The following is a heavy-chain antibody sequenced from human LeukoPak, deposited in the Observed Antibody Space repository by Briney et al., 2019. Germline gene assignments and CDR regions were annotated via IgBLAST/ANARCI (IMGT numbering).Heavy chain of an antibody. D-gene: IGHD3-22*01. CDR2: ISSDSSYI. Sequence: PGGSLRLSCAASGFTFSTYNMNWVRQAPGKGLEWVSSISSDSSYIYYADSVKGRFTISRDNAKNSLYLQMNSLRAEDTAVYYCARDWRDSSGKFPNDAFDIWGQGTMVTVSS. CDR1: GFTFSTYN. J-gene: IGHJ3*02. CDR3: ARDWRDSSGKFPNDAFDI. V-gene: IGHV3-21*01.